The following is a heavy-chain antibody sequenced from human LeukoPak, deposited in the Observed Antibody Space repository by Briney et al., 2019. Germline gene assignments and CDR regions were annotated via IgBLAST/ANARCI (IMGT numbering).Heavy chain of an antibody. V-gene: IGHV4-34*01. J-gene: IGHJ4*02. D-gene: IGHD5-18*01. Sequence: SETLSLTCAVYGGSFSGYYWSWIRQPPGKGLEWIGEINHSGSTNYNPSLKSRVTISVDTSKNQFSLKLSSVTAADTAVYYCASTVGTAMVNYWGQGTLVTVSS. CDR2: INHSGST. CDR1: GGSFSGYY. CDR3: ASTVGTAMVNY.